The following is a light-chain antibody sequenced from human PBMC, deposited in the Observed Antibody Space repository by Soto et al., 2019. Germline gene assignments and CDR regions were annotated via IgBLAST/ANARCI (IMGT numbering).Light chain of an antibody. CDR1: NSDIGGYNY. J-gene: IGLJ3*02. Sequence: QSALTQPRSVSGSPGQSVTISCTGTNSDIGGYNYVSWYQQHPGKAPKVMIYDVSRRPSGVPDRFSGSKSGNTASLTISGLQAEDEDDYYCCSYAGTYNFWVFGGGTQLTVL. V-gene: IGLV2-11*01. CDR3: CSYAGTYNFWV. CDR2: DVS.